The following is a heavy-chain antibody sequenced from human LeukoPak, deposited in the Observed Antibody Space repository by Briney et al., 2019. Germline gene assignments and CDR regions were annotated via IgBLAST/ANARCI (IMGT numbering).Heavy chain of an antibody. Sequence: GSLRLSCTTSGFTLWRHGMHWVRQAPGKGLEWVAVTWYGGSDYADSVRGRFSVSRDIFGNTVYLQMDNLRVGDTALYYCAREQSTSGHAGAFDIWGQGTVITVSS. CDR3: AREQSTSGHAGAFDI. D-gene: IGHD5-12*01. V-gene: IGHV3-33*01. CDR1: GFTLWRHG. CDR2: TWYGGS. J-gene: IGHJ3*02.